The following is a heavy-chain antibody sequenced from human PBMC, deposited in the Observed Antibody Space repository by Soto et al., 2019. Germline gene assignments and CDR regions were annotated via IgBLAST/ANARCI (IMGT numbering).Heavy chain of an antibody. D-gene: IGHD3-22*01. V-gene: IGHV3-30*03. CDR3: TTDRPYDYDSSAHDH. CDR2: ISYDGSNK. Sequence: GGSLRLSCAASGFTFSSYGMHWVRQAPGKGLEWVAVISYDGSNKYYADSVKGRFTISRDNSKNTLCLQMNSLRTEDTAVYYCTTDRPYDYDSSAHDHWGQGTVVTVSS. CDR1: GFTFSSYG. J-gene: IGHJ4*02.